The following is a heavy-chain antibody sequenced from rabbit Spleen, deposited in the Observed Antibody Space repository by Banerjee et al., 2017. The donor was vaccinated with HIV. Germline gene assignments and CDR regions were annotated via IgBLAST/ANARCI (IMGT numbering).Heavy chain of an antibody. V-gene: IGHV1S45*01. D-gene: IGHD1-1*01. CDR3: ARDTSSSFSSYGMDL. CDR1: GFDFSNNA. J-gene: IGHJ6*01. CDR2: IYSGSSGST. Sequence: QEQLKESGGGLVQPGGSLKLSCKASGFDFSNNAMCWVRQAPGKGLEWIACIYSGSSGSTYYTTWAKGRFTISKTSSTTLTLQMTRLTAADTATYFCARDTSSSFSSYGMDLWGQGTLVTVS.